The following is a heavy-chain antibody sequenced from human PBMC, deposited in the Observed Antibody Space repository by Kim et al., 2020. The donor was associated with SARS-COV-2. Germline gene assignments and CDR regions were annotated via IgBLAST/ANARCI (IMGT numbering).Heavy chain of an antibody. CDR2: VKSKTDGGTI. Sequence: GGSLRLSCAASGFTFNNAWMSWVRQAPGKGLEWVGRVKSKTDGGTIDYAAPAKGRFTISREDSKNTVYLQMNSLKTEDTAVYYCSTGTSVGGWGQGTLVTVSS. CDR1: GFTFNNAW. D-gene: IGHD1-26*01. J-gene: IGHJ4*02. V-gene: IGHV3-15*01. CDR3: STGTSVGG.